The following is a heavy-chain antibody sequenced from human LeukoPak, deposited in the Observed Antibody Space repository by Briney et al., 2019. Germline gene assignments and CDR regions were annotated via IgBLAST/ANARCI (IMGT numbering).Heavy chain of an antibody. J-gene: IGHJ6*02. CDR3: ARALGGYYGMDV. CDR2: IYSGGST. CDR1: GFTVSSNY. Sequence: GGSLRLSCAASGFTVSSNYMSWVRQAPGKGLEWVSVIYSGGSTYYADSVKGRFTISRNNSKNTLYLQMNSLRAEDTAVYYCARALGGYYGMDVWGQGTTVTVSS. D-gene: IGHD3-16*01. V-gene: IGHV3-53*01.